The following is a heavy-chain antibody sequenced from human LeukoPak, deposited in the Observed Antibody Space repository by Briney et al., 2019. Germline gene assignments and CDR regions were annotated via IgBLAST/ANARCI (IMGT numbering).Heavy chain of an antibody. CDR3: AAGNWNDDGPNDY. J-gene: IGHJ4*02. Sequence: ASVKVSCKASGGTFSSYAISWVRQAPGQGLEWMGRIIPILGIANYAQKFQGRVTITADKSTSTAYMELSSLRSEDTAVYYCAAGNWNDDGPNDYWGQGTLVTVSS. V-gene: IGHV1-69*04. D-gene: IGHD1-1*01. CDR1: GGTFSSYA. CDR2: IIPILGIA.